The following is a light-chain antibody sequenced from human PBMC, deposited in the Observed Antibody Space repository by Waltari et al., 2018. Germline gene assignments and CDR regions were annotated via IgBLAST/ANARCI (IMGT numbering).Light chain of an antibody. Sequence: SSELTQDPAVSVALGQTVRITCQGDSLRTYYGSWFQQKPGQAPALVIYGKNNRPSGIPDRFSASTSGSTSSLTIIGAQAEDEADYYCHSRDSSGDVVIGGGTKLTVV. CDR1: SLRTYY. CDR2: GKN. CDR3: HSRDSSGDVV. V-gene: IGLV3-19*01. J-gene: IGLJ2*01.